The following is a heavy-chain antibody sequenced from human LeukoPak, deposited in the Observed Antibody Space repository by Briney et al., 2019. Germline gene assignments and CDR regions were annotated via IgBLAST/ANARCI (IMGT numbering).Heavy chain of an antibody. CDR1: GGSISSGSYY. J-gene: IGHJ6*04. Sequence: PSETLSLTCTVSGGSISSGSYYWSWIRQPAGKGLEWIGRIYTSGSTNYNPSLKSRVTISVDTSKNQFSLKLSSVTAAETAVYYCARGDGVWGKGTTVTISS. CDR2: IYTSGST. V-gene: IGHV4-61*02. CDR3: ARGDGV.